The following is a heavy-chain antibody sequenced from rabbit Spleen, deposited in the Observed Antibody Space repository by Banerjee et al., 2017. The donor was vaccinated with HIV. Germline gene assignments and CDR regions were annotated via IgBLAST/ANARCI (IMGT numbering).Heavy chain of an antibody. CDR2: INAATGKP. J-gene: IGHJ6*01. V-gene: IGHV1S45*01. Sequence: QEQLVESGGGLVKPEGSLKLSCTASGFSFSNKAVMCWVRQAPGKGLEWIACINAATGKPVYATWAKGRFTISKTSSTTVTLQVTSLTAADTATYFCARDLPGVIGWNFGWWGQGTLVTVS. CDR3: ARDLPGVIGWNFGW. CDR1: GFSFSNKAV. D-gene: IGHD4-1*01.